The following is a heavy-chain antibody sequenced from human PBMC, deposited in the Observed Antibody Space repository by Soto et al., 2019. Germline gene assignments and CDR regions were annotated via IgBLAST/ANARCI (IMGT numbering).Heavy chain of an antibody. CDR2: INAGNGNT. J-gene: IGHJ4*02. Sequence: ASVKVSCKASGYTFTGYAMHWVRQAPGQRLEWMGWINAGNGNTKYSQKFKGRVTITRDTSASTAYMELSSMRSENTAVYYCARAVAVPADFDYWGPGTLVTVSS. CDR3: ARAVAVPADFDY. V-gene: IGHV1-3*01. CDR1: GYTFTGYA. D-gene: IGHD6-19*01.